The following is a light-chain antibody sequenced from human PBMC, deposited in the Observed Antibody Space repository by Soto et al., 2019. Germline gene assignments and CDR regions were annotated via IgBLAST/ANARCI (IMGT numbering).Light chain of an antibody. Sequence: EILLTQSPGTLSFSPGERATLSTRASQRINYKYSAWDQPNRGQAPRLLIYDASSRATGIPDRFSGSGSGTDFNLTISRLETEDFEVYYCQQCGGSPLRFGQGTKVDI. CDR1: QRINYKY. J-gene: IGKJ1*01. CDR2: DAS. V-gene: IGKV3-20*01. CDR3: QQCGGSPLR.